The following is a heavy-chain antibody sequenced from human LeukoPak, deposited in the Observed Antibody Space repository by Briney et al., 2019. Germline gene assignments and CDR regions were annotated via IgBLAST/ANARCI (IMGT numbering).Heavy chain of an antibody. V-gene: IGHV3-48*02. CDR3: ARDHDWAFDL. J-gene: IGHJ4*02. CDR1: GFPFGSYV. CDR2: INHNAEMI. D-gene: IGHD3-9*01. Sequence: GGSLRLSCEGSGFPFGSYVMSWVRQAPGKGLEWIAYINHNAEMIFYPDFVKGRFTISRDNPKKSLYLQMNALRYEDTAIYYCARDHDWAFDLWGQGTLVTVSS.